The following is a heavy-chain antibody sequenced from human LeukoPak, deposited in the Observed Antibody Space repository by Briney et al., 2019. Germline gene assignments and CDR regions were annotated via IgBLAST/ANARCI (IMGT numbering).Heavy chain of an antibody. V-gene: IGHV3-7*04. Sequence: GGSLRLSCVASGFPFSSYWMTWVRQAPGKGLEWVANIKQDGSKKSYVDSVKGRFTISRDNAKNSLYLQMNSLRAENTAIYYCTRVGYIDEGIDYWGQGTLVTVSS. CDR2: IKQDGSKK. CDR3: TRVGYIDEGIDY. J-gene: IGHJ4*02. CDR1: GFPFSSYW. D-gene: IGHD5-24*01.